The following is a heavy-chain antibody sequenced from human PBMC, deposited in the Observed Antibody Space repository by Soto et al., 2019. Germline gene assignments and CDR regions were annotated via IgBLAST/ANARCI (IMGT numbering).Heavy chain of an antibody. J-gene: IGHJ6*04. CDR1: GGSFSGYY. CDR3: ARGLSAYYYGSGSYYV. V-gene: IGHV4-34*01. D-gene: IGHD3-10*01. CDR2: INHSGST. Sequence: SETLSLTCAVYGGSFSGYYWSWIRQPPGKGLEWIGEINHSGSTNYNPSLKSRVTISVDTSKNQFSLELSSVTAADTAVYYCARGLSAYYYGSGSYYVWGKGTTVTVSS.